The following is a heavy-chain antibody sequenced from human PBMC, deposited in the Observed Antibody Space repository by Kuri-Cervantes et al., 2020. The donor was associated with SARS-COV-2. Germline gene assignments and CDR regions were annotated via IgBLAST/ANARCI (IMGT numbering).Heavy chain of an antibody. CDR1: GGSFSGYY. CDR2: INHSGST. V-gene: IGHV4-34*01. D-gene: IGHD1-26*01. Sequence: SQTLSLTCAVYGGSFSGYYWSWIRQPPGKGLEWIGEINHSGSTNYNPSLKSRVTISVDTSKNQFSLKLSSVTAADTAVYYCVRGRHREIMEWEPLDYWGQGTLVTVSS. CDR3: VRGRHREIMEWEPLDY. J-gene: IGHJ4*02.